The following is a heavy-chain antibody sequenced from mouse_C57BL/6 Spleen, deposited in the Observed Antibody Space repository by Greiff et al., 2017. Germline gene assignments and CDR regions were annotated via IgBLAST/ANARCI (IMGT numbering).Heavy chain of an antibody. CDR2: ISSGGSYT. CDR3: ARPLTGTEGAYFAY. D-gene: IGHD4-1*01. Sequence: EVKVVESGGDLVKPGGSLKLSCAASGFTFSSSGMSWVRQTPDKRLEWVATISSGGSYTYYPDSVKGRFTISRDNAKNTLYLQMSSLKSENTAMYYGARPLTGTEGAYFAYWGQGTTLTVSS. CDR1: GFTFSSSG. J-gene: IGHJ2*01. V-gene: IGHV5-6*01.